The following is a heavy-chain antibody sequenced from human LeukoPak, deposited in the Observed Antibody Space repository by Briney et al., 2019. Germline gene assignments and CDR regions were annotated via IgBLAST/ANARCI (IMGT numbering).Heavy chain of an antibody. Sequence: GSLRLSCVASGFTFSIYTMSWVRQAPGKGLEWVSSITSSSSSMYSADSVKGRLTISRDNAKNSLYLQMNSLRAEDTAVYYCARDLAWGGYWGQGTLVTVSS. V-gene: IGHV3-21*01. D-gene: IGHD7-27*01. CDR3: ARDLAWGGY. CDR2: ITSSSSSM. CDR1: GFTFSIYT. J-gene: IGHJ4*02.